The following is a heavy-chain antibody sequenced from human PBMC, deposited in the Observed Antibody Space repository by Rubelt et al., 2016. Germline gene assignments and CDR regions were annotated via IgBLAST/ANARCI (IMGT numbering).Heavy chain of an antibody. J-gene: IGHJ5*02. Sequence: QVQLQQWGAGLLKPSETLSLTCAVYGGSFSGYYWSWIRQPPGKGLEWIGSISHSGTTYYNPSRKSRVAISLEPSKNLSPPRRSSVTAADTAVYQCAREIMMWLQPLDWFDTWGQGTLVTVSS. D-gene: IGHD3-16*01. CDR3: AREIMMWLQPLDWFDT. CDR1: GGSFSGYY. V-gene: IGHV4-34*01. CDR2: ISHSGTT.